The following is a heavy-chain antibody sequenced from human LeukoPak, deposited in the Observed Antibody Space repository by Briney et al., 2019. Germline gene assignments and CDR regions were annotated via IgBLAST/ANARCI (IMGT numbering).Heavy chain of an antibody. Sequence: PGRSLRLSCAASGFTFDDYAMHWVRQAPGKGLEWVSGISWNSGSIGYADSVKGRFTISRDNSKNTLCLQMNSLRAEDTAVYYCAKETVDIVDPDWGQGTLVTVSS. J-gene: IGHJ4*02. CDR3: AKETVDIVDPD. CDR2: ISWNSGSI. D-gene: IGHD5-12*01. V-gene: IGHV3-9*01. CDR1: GFTFDDYA.